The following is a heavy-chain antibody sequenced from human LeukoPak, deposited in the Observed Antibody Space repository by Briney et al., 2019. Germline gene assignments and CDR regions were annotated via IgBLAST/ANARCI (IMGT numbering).Heavy chain of an antibody. CDR2: ISYDGSNK. CDR3: AKPRYRSSWSFDH. CDR1: GFTFSSYG. D-gene: IGHD6-13*01. J-gene: IGHJ4*02. V-gene: IGHV3-30*18. Sequence: PGRSLRLSCAASGFTFSSYGMHWVRQAPGKGLEWVAVISYDGSNKYYADSVKGRFTISRDNSKNALYLQMNSLRAEDTAVYYCAKPRYRSSWSFDHWGQGTLVTVSS.